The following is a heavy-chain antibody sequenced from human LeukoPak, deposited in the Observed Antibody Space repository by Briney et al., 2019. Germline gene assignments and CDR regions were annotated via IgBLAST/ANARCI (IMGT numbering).Heavy chain of an antibody. J-gene: IGHJ4*02. CDR3: ARAVGPFDY. Sequence: GGSLRLSCAASGFTFSVYGMHWVRQAPGKGLEWVAVMWHDGTNKYYADSVKGRFTISRDNSDDTLYLQMNSLRAEDTAVYYCARAVGPFDYWGQGTLVTVSS. CDR2: MWHDGTNK. CDR1: GFTFSVYG. V-gene: IGHV3-33*01.